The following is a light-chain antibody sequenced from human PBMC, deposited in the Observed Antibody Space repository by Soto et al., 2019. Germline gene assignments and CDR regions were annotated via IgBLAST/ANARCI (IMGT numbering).Light chain of an antibody. Sequence: QSVLTQPPSVSAAPGQKVTISCSGSSSNIGNNYVSWYQQLPGTAPKLLIYDNNKRPSGIPDRFSGSKSGTSATLGITGLQTGDEADYYCGTWDSRLSAGRVFGGGTQLTVL. J-gene: IGLJ2*01. V-gene: IGLV1-51*01. CDR3: GTWDSRLSAGRV. CDR2: DNN. CDR1: SSNIGNNY.